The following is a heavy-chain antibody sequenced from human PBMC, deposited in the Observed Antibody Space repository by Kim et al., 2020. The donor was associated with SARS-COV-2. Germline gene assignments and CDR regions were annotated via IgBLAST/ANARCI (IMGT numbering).Heavy chain of an antibody. CDR2: ISYTGTT. V-gene: IGHV4-59*01. Sequence: SETLSLTCTVSGGSISSYYWSWIWQPPGKRLEWLGYISYTGTTDYNPSLRSRISILVDTSKKQFSLKLSSVTAADAATYYCAGGGEFYSYDYWGQGTLVTVSS. J-gene: IGHJ4*02. CDR1: GGSISSYY. CDR3: AGGGEFYSYDY. D-gene: IGHD3-16*01.